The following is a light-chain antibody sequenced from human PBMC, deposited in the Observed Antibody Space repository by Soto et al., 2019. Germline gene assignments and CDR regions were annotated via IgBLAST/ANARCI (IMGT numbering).Light chain of an antibody. V-gene: IGKV3-20*01. CDR1: QSVSSSY. J-gene: IGKJ5*01. CDR2: GAS. CDR3: QQYGSSPFT. Sequence: EIVLTQSPGTLSLSPGERATLSCRASQSVSSSYLAWYQQKDGQAPRLLIYGASSRATGIPDTFSGSGSGTDFTLTISRLEPEDFAVYYCQQYGSSPFTFGQGTRLEIK.